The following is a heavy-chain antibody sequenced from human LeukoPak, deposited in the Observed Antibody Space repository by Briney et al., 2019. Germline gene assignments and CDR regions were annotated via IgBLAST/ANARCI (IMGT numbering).Heavy chain of an antibody. CDR3: ARQNSVPAGMDY. Sequence: SETLSLTCSVSGGSIRNWAWSWIRQPAGKGLEWLGRVSTSGSATYNPSLKSRVTMSVDTSKNQFSLKLSSVTAADTAVYYCARQNSVPAGMDYWGQGTLVTVSS. V-gene: IGHV4-4*07. J-gene: IGHJ4*02. D-gene: IGHD2-2*01. CDR2: VSTSGSA. CDR1: GGSIRNWA.